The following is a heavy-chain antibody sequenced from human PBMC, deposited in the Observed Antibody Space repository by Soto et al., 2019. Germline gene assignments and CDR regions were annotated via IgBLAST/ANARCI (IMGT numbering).Heavy chain of an antibody. CDR3: ARVVGYCSGGSCYSSSHFDY. V-gene: IGHV4-39*01. Sequence: QLQLRESGPGLVKPSETLSLTCTVSGGSISSSSYYWGWIRQPPGKGLEWIGNIYYSGSTYYNPSLKRRVTISVDTSKNQFSLKLSSVTAADTAVYYCARVVGYCSGGSCYSSSHFDYWGQGILVAVSS. CDR1: GGSISSSSYY. J-gene: IGHJ4*02. D-gene: IGHD2-15*01. CDR2: IYYSGST.